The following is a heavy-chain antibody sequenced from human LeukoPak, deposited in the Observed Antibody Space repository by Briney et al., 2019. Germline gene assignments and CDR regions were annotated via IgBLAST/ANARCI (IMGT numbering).Heavy chain of an antibody. CDR1: GYSCTSDW. D-gene: IGHD3-16*02. CDR2: CYPGGSDT. V-gene: IGHV5-51*01. Sequence: GESLKISGEGAGYSCTSDWIGGGREMPGKGVGWMGICYPGGSDTRYSPSLRGQATTSADNSIRTALLLCSRLTGSDTAIYCGARVIPRTYPAKYAFDIWGQGTMVTASS. CDR3: ARVIPRTYPAKYAFDI. J-gene: IGHJ3*02.